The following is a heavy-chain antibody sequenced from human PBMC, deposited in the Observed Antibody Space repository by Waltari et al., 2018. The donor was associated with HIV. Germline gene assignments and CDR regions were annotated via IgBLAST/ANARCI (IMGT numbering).Heavy chain of an antibody. V-gene: IGHV3-21*01. J-gene: IGHJ4*02. D-gene: IGHD3-22*01. CDR3: ARDSGPYYYDSSGYASFDY. Sequence: EVQLVESGGGLVKPGGSLRLSCAASGFTFSRYSMNWVRQAPGKGLEWVSSISSSSSYIYYADSVKGRFTISRDNAKTSLYLQMNSLRAEDTAVYYCARDSGPYYYDSSGYASFDYWGQGTLVTVSS. CDR2: ISSSSSYI. CDR1: GFTFSRYS.